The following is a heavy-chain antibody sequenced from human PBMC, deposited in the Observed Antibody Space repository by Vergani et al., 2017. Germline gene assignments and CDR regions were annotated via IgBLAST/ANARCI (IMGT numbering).Heavy chain of an antibody. CDR3: ARPRSKGPGIAAAGNYDY. Sequence: QVQLVQSGAEVKQPGSSVKVSCKASGGTFSSYAISWVRQAPGQGLEWMGGIIPIFGTANYAQKFQGRVTITADESTSTAYMELSSLRSEDTAVYYCARPRSKGPGIAAAGNYDYWGQGTLVTVSS. J-gene: IGHJ4*02. CDR1: GGTFSSYA. V-gene: IGHV1-69*01. D-gene: IGHD6-13*01. CDR2: IIPIFGTA.